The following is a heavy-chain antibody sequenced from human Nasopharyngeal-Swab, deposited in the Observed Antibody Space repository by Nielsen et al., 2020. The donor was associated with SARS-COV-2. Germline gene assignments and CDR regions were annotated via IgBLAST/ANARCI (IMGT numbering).Heavy chain of an antibody. V-gene: IGHV3-64*01. CDR3: ARKRCGGDCYSDY. D-gene: IGHD2-21*01. CDR1: GFTFSGYA. J-gene: IGHJ4*02. Sequence: GRSLRLSCAASGFTFSGYAMYWVRQAPGKGLEYVSLISSDGRSTYYANSMKGKFTVSRDNSKNTLYLQMGSLRAEDMAVYYCARKRCGGDCYSDYWGQGTLVTVSS. CDR2: ISSDGRST.